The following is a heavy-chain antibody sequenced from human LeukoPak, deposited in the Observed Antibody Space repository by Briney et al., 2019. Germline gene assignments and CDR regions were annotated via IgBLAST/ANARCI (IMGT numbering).Heavy chain of an antibody. Sequence: GASVKVSRKASGYTFTSYGISWVRQAPGQGLEWMGWISAYNGNTNYAQKLQGRVTMTTDTSTSTAYMELRNLGSDDTAVYYCARDRPTIFGVVNPFDYWGQGTLVTVSS. D-gene: IGHD3-3*01. CDR3: ARDRPTIFGVVNPFDY. V-gene: IGHV1-18*01. CDR1: GYTFTSYG. J-gene: IGHJ4*02. CDR2: ISAYNGNT.